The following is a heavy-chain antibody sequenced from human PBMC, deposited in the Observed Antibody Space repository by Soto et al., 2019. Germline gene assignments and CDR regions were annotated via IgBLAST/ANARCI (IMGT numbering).Heavy chain of an antibody. CDR3: ARFFDYADGAFDI. CDR2: ISSSSSYI. Sequence: EVQLVESGGGLVKPGGSLRLSCAASGFTFSSYSMNWVRQAPGKGLEWVSSISSSSSYIYYADSVKGRFTISRDNAKNSLYLQMNSLRAEDTAVYYCARFFDYADGAFDIWGQGTMVTVSS. V-gene: IGHV3-21*01. D-gene: IGHD4-17*01. CDR1: GFTFSSYS. J-gene: IGHJ3*02.